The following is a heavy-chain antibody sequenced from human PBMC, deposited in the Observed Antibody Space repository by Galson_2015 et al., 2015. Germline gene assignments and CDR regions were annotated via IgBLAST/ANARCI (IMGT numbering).Heavy chain of an antibody. J-gene: IGHJ4*02. Sequence: SVKVSCKASGGTFNSYTINWVGQAPGQGLEWMGGITPLFGTANYAQKFQGRVAITADKSTSTAYMEMSSLRSEDTAVYFCAREMGGRHEQYFVYWGQGTQVTVSS. CDR1: GGTFNSYT. D-gene: IGHD1/OR15-1a*01. CDR2: ITPLFGTA. V-gene: IGHV1-69*06. CDR3: AREMGGRHEQYFVY.